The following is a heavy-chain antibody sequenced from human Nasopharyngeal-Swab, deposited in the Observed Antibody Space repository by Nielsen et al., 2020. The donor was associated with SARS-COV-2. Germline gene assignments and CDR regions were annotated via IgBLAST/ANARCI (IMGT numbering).Heavy chain of an antibody. D-gene: IGHD2-8*01. CDR2: INSYGNYI. Sequence: SCATSGFTFSSYIMNWVRQAPGKGLEWVSSINSYGNYIDYADSVKGRFTISRDNAKNSLYLQMNSLRAEDTALYYCARDGVNYYDYWGQGTLVTVSS. CDR1: GFTFSSYI. V-gene: IGHV3-21*01. J-gene: IGHJ4*02. CDR3: ARDGVNYYDY.